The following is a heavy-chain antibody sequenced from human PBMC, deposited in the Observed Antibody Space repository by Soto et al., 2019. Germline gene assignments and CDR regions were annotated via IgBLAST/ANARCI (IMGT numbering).Heavy chain of an antibody. D-gene: IGHD3-22*01. Sequence: PSETLSLTCTVSGGSISSGGYYWSWIRQHPGKGLEWIGYIYYSGSTYYNPSLKSRVTISVDTSKNQFSLKLSSVTAADTAVYYCARGLSTVEVVVTWGQGTLVTVSS. V-gene: IGHV4-31*03. J-gene: IGHJ4*02. CDR3: ARGLSTVEVVVT. CDR2: IYYSGST. CDR1: GGSISSGGYY.